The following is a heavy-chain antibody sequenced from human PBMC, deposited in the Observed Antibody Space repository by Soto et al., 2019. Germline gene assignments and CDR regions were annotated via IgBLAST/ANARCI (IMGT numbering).Heavy chain of an antibody. V-gene: IGHV4-38-2*02. D-gene: IGHD1-1*01. CDR2: IYRPGNS. J-gene: IGHJ4*02. Sequence: SETLYLTCNVTGFSISSGFYWSWVRQTPGKGLEWIGSIYRPGNSYRNLSLEGRLIVSMDLSNNQFFLKLASVTAADTAIYYCAREKVGTTFFDNWGQGTQVTVSS. CDR3: AREKVGTTFFDN. CDR1: GFSISSGFY.